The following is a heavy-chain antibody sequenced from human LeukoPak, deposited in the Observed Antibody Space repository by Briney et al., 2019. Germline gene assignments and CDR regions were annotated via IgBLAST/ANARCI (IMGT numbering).Heavy chain of an antibody. J-gene: IGHJ4*02. V-gene: IGHV3-49*03. Sequence: GGSLRLSCAASGFTFSSYAMSWFRQAPGKGLEWVAFVRSTAYGGTIEYAASVKGRFIISRDDSTSIAYLQMNSLKTEDTAVYFCSKGGYDRSGYYSVFGYWGQGTLVTVSS. D-gene: IGHD3-22*01. CDR2: VRSTAYGGTI. CDR1: GFTFSSYA. CDR3: SKGGYDRSGYYSVFGY.